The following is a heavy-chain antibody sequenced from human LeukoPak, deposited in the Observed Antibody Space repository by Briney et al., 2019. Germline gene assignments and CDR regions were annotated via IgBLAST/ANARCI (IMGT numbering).Heavy chain of an antibody. Sequence: GGSLRLSCAASGFTFSDYYMNWIRQAPGKGLEWVSYISRSGTTIYYADSVKGRFTISRDNAKNSLYLQMNSLRAEDTAVYYCARDEGSGSFLRYYYYMDVWGKGTTVTVSS. CDR2: ISRSGTTI. V-gene: IGHV3-11*04. CDR1: GFTFSDYY. CDR3: ARDEGSGSFLRYYYYMDV. D-gene: IGHD1-26*01. J-gene: IGHJ6*03.